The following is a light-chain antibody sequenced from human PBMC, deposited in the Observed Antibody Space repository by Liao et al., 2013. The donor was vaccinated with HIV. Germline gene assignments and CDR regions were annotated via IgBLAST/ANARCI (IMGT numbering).Light chain of an antibody. J-gene: IGLJ2*01. V-gene: IGLV3-21*04. CDR3: QVWDGDFAV. Sequence: SYELTQPPSVSVAPGETARITCGGDDIGGKSVHWYQQKSGQAPLLVISYDRDRPSGIPVRFSGSNSGNTATLTITRVEAGDEADYYCQVWDGDFAVFGGGTKLTVL. CDR1: DIGGKS. CDR2: YDR.